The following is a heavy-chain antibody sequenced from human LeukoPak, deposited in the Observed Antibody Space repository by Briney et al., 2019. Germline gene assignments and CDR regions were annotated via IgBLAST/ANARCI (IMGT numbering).Heavy chain of an antibody. D-gene: IGHD3-22*01. CDR1: RFTFSSYA. J-gene: IGHJ4*02. CDR3: ARGQYYCETNGYYLFDY. CDR2: VSGSGAST. Sequence: GGSLRLSCAASRFTFSSYAMSSLRQAPGKGREWVSAVSGSGASTYYATSVKGRFTIPRHNSKNTMYPQMNTLRAEDTPVYFCARGQYYCETNGYYLFDYWGQGTLVTVSS. V-gene: IGHV3-23*01.